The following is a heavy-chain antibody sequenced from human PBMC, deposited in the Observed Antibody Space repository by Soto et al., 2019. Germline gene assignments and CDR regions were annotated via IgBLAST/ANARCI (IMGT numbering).Heavy chain of an antibody. CDR2: IDPSDSYT. J-gene: IGHJ5*02. CDR1: GYSFTSYW. V-gene: IGHV5-10-1*01. Sequence: ESLKISCKGSGYSFTSYWISWVRQMPGKGLEWMGRIDPSDSYTNYSPSFQGHVTISADKSISTAYLQWSSLKASDTAMYYCARDADYDIVTGYYRGSWFDPWGQGTLVTVSS. D-gene: IGHD3-9*01. CDR3: ARDADYDIVTGYYRGSWFDP.